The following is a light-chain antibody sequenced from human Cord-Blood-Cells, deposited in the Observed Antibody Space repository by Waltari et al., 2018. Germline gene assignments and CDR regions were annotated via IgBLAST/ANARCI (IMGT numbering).Light chain of an antibody. V-gene: IGLV2-23*01. CDR2: EGS. Sequence: ALTQPASVSGSPGQSITIPCTGTSSDVGRYNLFSWYQQHPGKAPKLMIYEGSKRPSGVSNRFSGSKSGNTASLTISGLQAEEEADYYCCSYAGSSTWVFGGGTKLTVL. CDR3: CSYAGSSTWV. CDR1: SSDVGRYNL. J-gene: IGLJ3*02.